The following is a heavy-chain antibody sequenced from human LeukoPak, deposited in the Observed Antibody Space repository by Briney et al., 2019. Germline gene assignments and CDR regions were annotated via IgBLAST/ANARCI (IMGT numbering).Heavy chain of an antibody. D-gene: IGHD5-24*01. Sequence: GGSLRLSCAASGFTFSSYWMHWVRQAPGKGLVWVSRINSDGSSTSYADSVKGRFTISRDNAKNTLYLQMNSLRAEDTAVYYCARARGSGYNYGWFDPWGQGTLVTVSS. CDR1: GFTFSSYW. J-gene: IGHJ5*02. CDR2: INSDGSST. V-gene: IGHV3-74*01. CDR3: ARARGSGYNYGWFDP.